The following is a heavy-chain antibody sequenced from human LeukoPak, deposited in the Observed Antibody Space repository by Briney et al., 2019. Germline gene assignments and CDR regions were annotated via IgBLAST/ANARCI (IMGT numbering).Heavy chain of an antibody. V-gene: IGHV4-39*01. J-gene: IGHJ4*02. D-gene: IGHD1-26*01. CDR2: MYYSGST. CDR3: ARHRSTGASGSHFDN. Sequence: SETLSLTCTVSGGSITNNSHYWGWVRQPPGKRLEWIGSMYYSGSTYDSPSFKSRLTMSVDTSKKEFSMKLTSVTAADTAVYYCARHRSTGASGSHFDNWGQGILVTVSS. CDR1: GGSITNNSHY.